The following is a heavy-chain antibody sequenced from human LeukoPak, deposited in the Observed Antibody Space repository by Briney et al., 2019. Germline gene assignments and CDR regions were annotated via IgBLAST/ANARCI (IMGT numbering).Heavy chain of an antibody. J-gene: IGHJ4*02. Sequence: SETLSLTCTVSGGSINSRSYYWGWIRQPPGKGLEWIGSISYSGSTYYNPSLKSRVTISVDTSKKQFSLKLSSVTAADTAVYYRARVPPPFYDSSGYLSNYFDYWGQGTLVTVSS. CDR1: GGSINSRSYY. CDR2: ISYSGST. V-gene: IGHV4-39*07. D-gene: IGHD3-22*01. CDR3: ARVPPPFYDSSGYLSNYFDY.